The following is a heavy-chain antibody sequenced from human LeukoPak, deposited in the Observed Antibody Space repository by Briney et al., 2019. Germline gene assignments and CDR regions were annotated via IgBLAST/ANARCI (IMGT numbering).Heavy chain of an antibody. CDR1: GFSFSTYN. CDR3: AKGDLGGYSYGHDDY. V-gene: IGHV3-21*04. CDR2: ISITSSYI. Sequence: GGSLRLSCAAFGFSFSTYNMNWVRQAPGKGLEWVSSISITSSYIYYADSVKGRFTISRDNTKNTLYLQMNSLRAEDTAVYYCAKGDLGGYSYGHDDYWGQGTLVTVSS. D-gene: IGHD5-18*01. J-gene: IGHJ4*02.